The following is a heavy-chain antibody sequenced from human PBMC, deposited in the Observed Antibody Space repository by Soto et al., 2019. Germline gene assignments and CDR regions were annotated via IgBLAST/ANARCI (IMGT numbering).Heavy chain of an antibody. Sequence: QVQLVQSGAEVKKPGASGKVSCKASGYTFTSYGISWVRQAPGKGLEWMGWISAYNGNTNYAQKLQGRVTMTTDTYTSTAYMDVRSLRSDDTAVYYCARWGSGWTEGDYYYYYGMDVWGQGNTLTVSS. D-gene: IGHD6-19*01. CDR3: ARWGSGWTEGDYYYYYGMDV. V-gene: IGHV1-18*01. J-gene: IGHJ6*02. CDR1: GYTFTSYG. CDR2: ISAYNGNT.